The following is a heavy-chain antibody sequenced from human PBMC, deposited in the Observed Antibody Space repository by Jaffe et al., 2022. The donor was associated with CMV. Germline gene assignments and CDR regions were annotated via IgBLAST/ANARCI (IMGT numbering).Heavy chain of an antibody. Sequence: QLQLQESGPGLVKPSETLSLTCTVSGGSISSSSYYWGWIRQPPGKGLEWIGSIYYSGSTYYNPSLKSRVTISVDTSKNQFSLKLSSVTAADTAVYYCARPSYSSSAPGAFDIWGQGTMVTVSS. CDR3: ARPSYSSSAPGAFDI. CDR2: IYYSGST. D-gene: IGHD6-6*01. CDR1: GGSISSSSYY. J-gene: IGHJ3*02. V-gene: IGHV4-39*01.